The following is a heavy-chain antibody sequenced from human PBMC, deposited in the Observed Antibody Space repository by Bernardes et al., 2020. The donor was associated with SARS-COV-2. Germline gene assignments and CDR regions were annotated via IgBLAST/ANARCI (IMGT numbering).Heavy chain of an antibody. CDR3: ARGAPTGSWFGFDP. D-gene: IGHD6-13*01. CDR2: IGAAGDT. J-gene: IGHJ5*02. Sequence: GGSLRLSCAASGFTFSTYDMHWVRQTTGKGLEWVSGIGAAGDTYYPDSVKGRFTISRENAMNSLFLQMNSLRAGETAVYYCARGAPTGSWFGFDPWGQGTLFTVSS. CDR1: GFTFSTYD. V-gene: IGHV3-13*01.